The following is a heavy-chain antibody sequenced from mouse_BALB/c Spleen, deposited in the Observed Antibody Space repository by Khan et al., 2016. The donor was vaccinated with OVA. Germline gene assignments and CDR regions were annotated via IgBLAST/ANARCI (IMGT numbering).Heavy chain of an antibody. CDR2: INTYTGEP. Sequence: QIQLVQSGPELKKPGETVKISCKASAYTFTNYGMNWVKQAPGKGLKWMGWINTYTGEPTYTDDFKGRFAFSLETSASTAYLQINNLKNEDMATYFCARGASYWYFDVWSAGTTVTVSS. CDR1: AYTFTNYG. CDR3: ARGASYWYFDV. V-gene: IGHV9-1*02. J-gene: IGHJ1*01.